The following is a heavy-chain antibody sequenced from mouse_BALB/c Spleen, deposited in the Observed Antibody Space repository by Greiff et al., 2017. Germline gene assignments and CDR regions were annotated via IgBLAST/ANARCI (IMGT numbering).Heavy chain of an antibody. Sequence: VKLMESGPGLVAPSQSLSITCTVSGFSLTGYGVNWVRQPPGKGLEWLGMIWGDGSTDYNSALKSRLSISKDNSKSQVFLKMNSLQTDDTARYYCARSVVAKDYAMDYWGQGTSVTVSS. D-gene: IGHD1-1*01. CDR3: ARSVVAKDYAMDY. V-gene: IGHV2-6-7*01. J-gene: IGHJ4*01. CDR2: IWGDGST. CDR1: GFSLTGYG.